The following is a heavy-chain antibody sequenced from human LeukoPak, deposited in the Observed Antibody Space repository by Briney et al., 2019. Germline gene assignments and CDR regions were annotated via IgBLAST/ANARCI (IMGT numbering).Heavy chain of an antibody. CDR1: GFPFSSHA. J-gene: IGHJ5*02. CDR2: ISNGKT. V-gene: IGHV3-23*01. CDR3: VREAGYCAPVCVKTNWFDP. D-gene: IGHD2-15*01. Sequence: GGSLRLSCAASGFPFSSHAVSWVRQPPGKGLEWVAAISNGKTYYADSVRGRFAISRDDSTNTVYLHMNSLRDEDTALYHCVREAGYCAPVCVKTNWFDPWGQGTLVTVSS.